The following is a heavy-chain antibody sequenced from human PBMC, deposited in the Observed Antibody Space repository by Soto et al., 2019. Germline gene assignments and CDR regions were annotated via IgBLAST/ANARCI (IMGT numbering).Heavy chain of an antibody. V-gene: IGHV3-23*01. CDR1: GFTFSSYA. CDR2: ISGSGGST. Sequence: SLRLSCAASGFTFSSYAMSWVRQAPGKGLEWVSAISGSGGSTYYADSVKGRFTISRDNSKNTLYLQMNSLRAEDTAVYYCAKDKGSGYYYYGMDVWGQGTTVTVSS. D-gene: IGHD7-27*01. CDR3: AKDKGSGYYYYGMDV. J-gene: IGHJ6*02.